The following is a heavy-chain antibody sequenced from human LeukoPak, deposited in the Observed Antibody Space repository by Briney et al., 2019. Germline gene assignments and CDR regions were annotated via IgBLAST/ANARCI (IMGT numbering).Heavy chain of an antibody. CDR2: IREGATEK. V-gene: IGHV3-7*01. J-gene: IGHJ4*02. CDR1: GFTFSSYW. CDR3: ARLPREAIHAYGGVFDY. Sequence: PGGSLRLSSAASGFTFSSYWMSWVRQAPGKGLEWVASIREGATEKYYVDSVRGRFTISRDDAKNSLFLQMNSLRPEDTAVFYCARLPREAIHAYGGVFDYWGQGILVSVSS. D-gene: IGHD4-23*01.